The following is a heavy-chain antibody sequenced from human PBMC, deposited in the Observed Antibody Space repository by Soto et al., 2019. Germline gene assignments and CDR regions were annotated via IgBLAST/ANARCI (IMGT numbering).Heavy chain of an antibody. V-gene: IGHV4-59*08. CDR2: IYYGGSI. Sequence: VKLKGPAPGLVKPRETLSLPCTVSVASISTDSWAWIRRPPGRGLGGIGYIYYGGSINYNPSLESRVAISVDTSKNQFSLKMTSVTAADTAVYYCARHWDWGSLAYWGQGTLVTVSS. CDR1: VASISTDS. D-gene: IGHD3-16*01. CDR3: ARHWDWGSLAY. J-gene: IGHJ4*02.